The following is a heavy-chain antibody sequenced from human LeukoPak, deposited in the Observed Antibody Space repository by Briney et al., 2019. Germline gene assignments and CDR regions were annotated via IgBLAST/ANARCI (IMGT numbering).Heavy chain of an antibody. CDR1: GGSISSYY. Sequence: SETLSLTCTVSGGSISSYYWSWIRQPPGKGLEWIGYIYTSGSTNYNPSLKSRVTISVDTSKNQFSLKLSSVTAADTAVYYCAIAKSSSGARTVDYYYYYMDVWGKGTTVTVSS. V-gene: IGHV4-4*09. CDR2: IYTSGST. D-gene: IGHD6-6*01. J-gene: IGHJ6*03. CDR3: AIAKSSSGARTVDYYYYYMDV.